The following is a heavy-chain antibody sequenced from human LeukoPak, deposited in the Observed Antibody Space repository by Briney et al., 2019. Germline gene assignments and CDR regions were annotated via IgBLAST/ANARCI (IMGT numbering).Heavy chain of an antibody. CDR3: AKDTGDYGAYFDY. J-gene: IGHJ4*02. V-gene: IGHV3-23*01. Sequence: GGSLRLSCAASGFTFSSYAMSWVRQAPGKELEWVSAISGSGGSTYYADSVKGRFTISRDNSKNTLYLQMNSLRAEDTAVYYCAKDTGDYGAYFDYWGQGTLVTVSS. CDR2: ISGSGGST. CDR1: GFTFSSYA. D-gene: IGHD4-17*01.